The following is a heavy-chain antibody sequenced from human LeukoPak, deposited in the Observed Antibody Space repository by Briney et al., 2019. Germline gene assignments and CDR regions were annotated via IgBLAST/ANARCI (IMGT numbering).Heavy chain of an antibody. J-gene: IGHJ3*02. CDR2: ISYDGSNK. CDR1: GFTFSNYG. V-gene: IGHV3-30*19. CDR3: ARGFDAFDI. Sequence: GRSLRLSCAASGFTFSNYGMHWVRQAPGKGLEWVAVISYDGSNKYYADSVKGRFTISRDNSKNTLYLQMNSLRAEDTAVYYCARGFDAFDIWGQGTMVTVSS.